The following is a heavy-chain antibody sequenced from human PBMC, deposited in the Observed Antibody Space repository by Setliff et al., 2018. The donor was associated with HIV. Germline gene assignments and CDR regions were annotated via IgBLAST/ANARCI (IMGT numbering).Heavy chain of an antibody. CDR3: ARGPSSTHWSPGYFQH. D-gene: IGHD2-8*02. J-gene: IGHJ1*01. CDR2: IKQDGSEK. V-gene: IGHV3-7*03. CDR1: GFTFSSYR. Sequence: LRLSCAASGFTFSSYRMSWVRQAPGKGLEWVANIKQDGSEKYYVDSVKGRFTISRDNAKNSLYLQVNNLRAEDTAVYYCARGPSSTHWSPGYFQHWGQGTPVTVSS.